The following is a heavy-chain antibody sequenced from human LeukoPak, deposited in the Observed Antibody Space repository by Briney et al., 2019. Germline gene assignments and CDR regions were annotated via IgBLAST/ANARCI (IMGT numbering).Heavy chain of an antibody. J-gene: IGHJ3*02. CDR1: GGSFSGYY. D-gene: IGHD3-22*01. V-gene: IGHV4-34*01. CDR3: ARDRDDSSGYYAFDI. Sequence: SETLSLTCAVYGGSFSGYYWSWIRQPPGKGLEWIGEINHSGSTNYNPSLKSRVTISVDTSKNQFSLKLSSVTAADTAVYYCARDRDDSSGYYAFDIWGQGTMVTVSS. CDR2: INHSGST.